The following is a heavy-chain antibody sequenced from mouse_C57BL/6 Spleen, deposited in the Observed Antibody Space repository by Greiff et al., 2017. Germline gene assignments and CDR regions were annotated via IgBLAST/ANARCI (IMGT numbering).Heavy chain of an antibody. CDR2: ISYDGSN. D-gene: IGHD1-2*01. CDR3: ARAALLMDY. Sequence: EVHLVESGPGLVKPSQSLSLTCSVTGYSITSGYYWNWIRQFPGNKLEWMGYISYDGSNNYNPSLKNRISITRDTSKNQFFLKLNSVTTEDTATYYCARAALLMDYWGQGTSVTVSS. CDR1: GYSITSGYY. V-gene: IGHV3-6*01. J-gene: IGHJ4*01.